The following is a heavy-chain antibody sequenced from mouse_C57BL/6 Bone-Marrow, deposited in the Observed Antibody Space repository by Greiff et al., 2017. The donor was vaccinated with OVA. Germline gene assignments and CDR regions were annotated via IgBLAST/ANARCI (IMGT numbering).Heavy chain of an antibody. CDR1: GYTFTSYW. CDR2: INPSNGGT. D-gene: IGHD1-1*01. V-gene: IGHV1-53*01. J-gene: IGHJ3*01. CDR3: ASPITTALPFAY. Sequence: VKLQQPGTELVKPGASVKLSCKASGYTFTSYWMHWVKQRPGQGLEWIGNINPSNGGTNYNEKFKSKATLTVDKSSSTAYMQLSSLTSEDSAVYYCASPITTALPFAYWGQGTLVTVSA.